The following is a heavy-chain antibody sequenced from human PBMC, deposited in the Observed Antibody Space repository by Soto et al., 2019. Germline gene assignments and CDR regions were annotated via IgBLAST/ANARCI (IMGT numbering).Heavy chain of an antibody. Sequence: QVQLQQWGAGLLKPSETLSLTCAVYGGSFSGYYLSWVRQSPGKVLEWIGELNHSGSTNYIPSLKGRLTISVDTSKNQFSLKLTSVTAADTALYYCVACDYGDYPRYWGQGTLVTVSS. V-gene: IGHV4-34*01. CDR2: LNHSGST. J-gene: IGHJ4*02. D-gene: IGHD4-17*01. CDR3: VACDYGDYPRY. CDR1: GGSFSGYY.